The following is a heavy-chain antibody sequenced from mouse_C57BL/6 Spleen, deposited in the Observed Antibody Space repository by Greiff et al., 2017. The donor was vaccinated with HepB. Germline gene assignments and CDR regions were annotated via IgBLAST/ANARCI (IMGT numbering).Heavy chain of an antibody. CDR2: IDPSDSYT. V-gene: IGHV1-69*01. J-gene: IGHJ2*01. Sequence: QVQLQQPGAELVMPGASVKLSCKASGYTFTSYWMHWVKQRPGQGLEWIGEIDPSDSYTNYNQKFKGKSTLTVDKSSSTAYMQISSLTSEDSAVYYCARKGSRWYFDYWGQGTTLTVSS. D-gene: IGHD1-1*02. CDR1: GYTFTSYW. CDR3: ARKGSRWYFDY.